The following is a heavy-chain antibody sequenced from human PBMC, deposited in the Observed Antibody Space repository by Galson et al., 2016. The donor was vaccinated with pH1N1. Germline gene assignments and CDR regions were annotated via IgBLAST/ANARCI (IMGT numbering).Heavy chain of an antibody. D-gene: IGHD7-27*01. CDR2: ISYSGST. V-gene: IGHV4-59*11. J-gene: IGHJ2*01. Sequence: QVQLQESGPGLVKPSETLSLSCSVSGGSTSSHYWNWIRQPPGKGLAWIGYISYSGSTNYNPSLKSRITISVDPSKTQFFLKLDSVTAADTAVYYCARSLGNLDLWYFHLWGRGTLVTVSS. CDR1: GGSTSSHY. CDR3: ARSLGNLDLWYFHL.